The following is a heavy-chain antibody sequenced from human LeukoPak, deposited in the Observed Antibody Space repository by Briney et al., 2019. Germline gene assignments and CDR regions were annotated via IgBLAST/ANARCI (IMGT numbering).Heavy chain of an antibody. CDR2: IYYRGST. D-gene: IGHD1-26*01. CDR3: ARQGATSWSFDY. J-gene: IGHJ4*02. Sequence: RTSETLSLTCTVSGGSISSYYWSWIRQPPGKGLEWIGYIYYRGSTNYNPSLKSRVTISVDTSKNQFSLKLSSVTAADTAVYYCARQGATSWSFDYWGQGTLVTVSS. CDR1: GGSISSYY. V-gene: IGHV4-59*08.